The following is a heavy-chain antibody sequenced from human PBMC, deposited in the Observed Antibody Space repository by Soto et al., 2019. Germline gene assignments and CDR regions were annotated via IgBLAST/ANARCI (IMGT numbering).Heavy chain of an antibody. CDR1: GGSISSGGYY. J-gene: IGHJ6*02. D-gene: IGHD2-8*01. Sequence: SETLSLTCTVSGGSISSGGYYWSWIRQHPGKGLEWIGYIYYSGSTYYNPSLKSRVTISVDTSKNQFSLKLSSVTAADTAVYYCARDRMVGYGMDVWGQGTTVTVS. V-gene: IGHV4-31*03. CDR2: IYYSGST. CDR3: ARDRMVGYGMDV.